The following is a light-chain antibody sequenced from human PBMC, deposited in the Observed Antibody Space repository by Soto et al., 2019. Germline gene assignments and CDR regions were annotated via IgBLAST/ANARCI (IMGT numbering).Light chain of an antibody. CDR2: STS. CDR3: QQYGGSSWT. J-gene: IGKJ1*01. Sequence: EIVLTQSPDTLSLSPGERATLSCRVSQRISISYLAWYQQQPGQAPRLLIHSTSTRATGIPDRFSGSGSGTDFTLTISKLEPGDFAVYYCQQYGGSSWTFGQGTKVEI. CDR1: QRISISY. V-gene: IGKV3-20*01.